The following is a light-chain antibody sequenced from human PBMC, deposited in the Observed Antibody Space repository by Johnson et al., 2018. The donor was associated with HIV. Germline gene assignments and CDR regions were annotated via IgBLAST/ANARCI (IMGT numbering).Light chain of an antibody. J-gene: IGLJ1*01. V-gene: IGLV1-44*01. Sequence: PVLTQPPSSSGTPGQRVTISCSGSSSNIGSNAVNWYQHLPGAAPKLLIYKNNQRPSGVPDRFSGSKSGTSASLAIPGLQTGDEADYYCGTWDSSLSASYVFGTGTKVTVL. CDR2: KNN. CDR1: SSNIGSNA. CDR3: GTWDSSLSASYV.